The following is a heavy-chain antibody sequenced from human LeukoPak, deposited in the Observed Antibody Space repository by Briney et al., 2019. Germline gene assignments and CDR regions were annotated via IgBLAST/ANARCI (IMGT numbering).Heavy chain of an antibody. D-gene: IGHD3-22*01. CDR1: GVTLSIYG. CDR2: ISDSGGRT. Sequence: GGSLRLSCALSGVTLSIYGMSSGRQAPGKGLECVAGISDSGGRTNYADSVTGRFTISRDNPKNTLYLQMNSLRAEDTAVYFCAKRGVVIRVILVGFHKEAYYFDSWGQGALVTVSS. J-gene: IGHJ4*02. V-gene: IGHV3-23*01. CDR3: AKRGVVIRVILVGFHKEAYYFDS.